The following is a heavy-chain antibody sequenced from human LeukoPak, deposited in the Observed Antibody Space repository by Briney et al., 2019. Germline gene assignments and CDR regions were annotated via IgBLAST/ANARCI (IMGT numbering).Heavy chain of an antibody. J-gene: IGHJ4*02. CDR2: ISGSGGST. Sequence: GGSLRLSCAASGFTFSSYAMTWVRQAPGKGLEWVSAISGSGGSTYYADSVKGRFTISRDDSKNTLYLQMNSLRAEGTAVYYCAKDSGVTMVRGVIYYFDYWGQGTLVTVSS. CDR3: AKDSGVTMVRGVIYYFDY. D-gene: IGHD3-10*01. CDR1: GFTFSSYA. V-gene: IGHV3-23*01.